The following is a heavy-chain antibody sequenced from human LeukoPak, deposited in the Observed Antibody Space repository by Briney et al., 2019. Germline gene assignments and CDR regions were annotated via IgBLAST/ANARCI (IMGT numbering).Heavy chain of an antibody. D-gene: IGHD3-22*01. Sequence: ASVKVSCKASGYTFTTYGISWVRQAPGQGLEWMGWISGYSGNTNYAQKLQGRVTMTRDTATSTAYMELRSLRSDDTAVYYCVRDLHSSGYYHYFDYWGQGTLVTVSS. J-gene: IGHJ4*02. CDR2: ISGYSGNT. CDR3: VRDLHSSGYYHYFDY. V-gene: IGHV1-18*01. CDR1: GYTFTTYG.